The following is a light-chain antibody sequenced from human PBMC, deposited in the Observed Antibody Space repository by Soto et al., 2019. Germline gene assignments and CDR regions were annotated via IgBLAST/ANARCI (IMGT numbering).Light chain of an antibody. CDR2: GVS. Sequence: EIVLTQSPVTLSLSPGERATLSCRASQSVSSTFLAWYQQKPGQAPRLLIFGVSNRATGIPDRFSGSGSGTDFTLTISRLEPEDFAVYYCGQFVSAPPRTFGQGTKVEIK. V-gene: IGKV3-20*01. CDR1: QSVSSTF. CDR3: GQFVSAPPRT. J-gene: IGKJ1*01.